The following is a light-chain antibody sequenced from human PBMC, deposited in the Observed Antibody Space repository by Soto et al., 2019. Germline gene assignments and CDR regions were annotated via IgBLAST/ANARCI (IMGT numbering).Light chain of an antibody. Sequence: DIQMTQSPSTLSASVGDRVTITCRASQSISSWLAWYQQKPGKAPMLLIYKASVLESGVPSRFSGSGSGTEFPPTIKGRQPDDFATYFCQQYNSLWTFGQGPKVEIK. CDR1: QSISSW. CDR2: KAS. V-gene: IGKV1-5*03. J-gene: IGKJ1*01. CDR3: QQYNSLWT.